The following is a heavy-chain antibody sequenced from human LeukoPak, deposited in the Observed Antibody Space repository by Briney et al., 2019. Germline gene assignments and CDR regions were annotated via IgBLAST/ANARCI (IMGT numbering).Heavy chain of an antibody. Sequence: GRSLRLSGAASGFTFSSYGMHWVRQAPGTGLEWVAVISYDGSNKYYADSVKGRFTISRDNSKNTLYLQMNSLRAEDTAVYYCAKALDIVATNYFDYWGQGTLVTVSS. CDR2: ISYDGSNK. CDR3: AKALDIVATNYFDY. J-gene: IGHJ4*02. CDR1: GFTFSSYG. D-gene: IGHD5-12*01. V-gene: IGHV3-30*18.